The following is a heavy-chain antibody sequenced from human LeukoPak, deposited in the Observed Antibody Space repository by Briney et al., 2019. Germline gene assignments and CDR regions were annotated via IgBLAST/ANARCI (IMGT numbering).Heavy chain of an antibody. Sequence: SETLSLTCAVHGGSFSGYYWSWIRQPPGKGLEWIGEINHSGSTNYNPSLKSRVTISVDTSKNQFSLKLSSVTAADTAVYYCARGDPGYCSSTSCYPPNFDYWGQGTLVTVSS. CDR1: GGSFSGYY. J-gene: IGHJ4*02. V-gene: IGHV4-34*01. CDR2: INHSGST. D-gene: IGHD2-2*03. CDR3: ARGDPGYCSSTSCYPPNFDY.